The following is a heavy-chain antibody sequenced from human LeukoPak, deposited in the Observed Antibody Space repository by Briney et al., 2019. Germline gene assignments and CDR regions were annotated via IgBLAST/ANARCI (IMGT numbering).Heavy chain of an antibody. Sequence: GGSLRLSCAASGFTFSSYGMHWVRQAPGKGLEWVAVISYDGSNKYYADSVKGRFTISRDNAKNSLYLQMNSLRAEDMALYYCAKGGYSYGSDAFDIWGQGTMVTVSS. CDR1: GFTFSSYG. CDR3: AKGGYSYGSDAFDI. J-gene: IGHJ3*02. D-gene: IGHD5-18*01. CDR2: ISYDGSNK. V-gene: IGHV3-30*18.